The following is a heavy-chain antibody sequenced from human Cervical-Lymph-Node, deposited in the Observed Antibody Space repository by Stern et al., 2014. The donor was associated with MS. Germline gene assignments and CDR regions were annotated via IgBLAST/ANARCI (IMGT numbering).Heavy chain of an antibody. CDR2: IIPIFGTA. CDR1: GGTFSSYA. D-gene: IGHD3-10*01. V-gene: IGHV1-69*01. J-gene: IGHJ6*02. Sequence: VQLVQSGAEVKKPGSSVKVSCKASGGTFSSYAISWVRQAPGQGLEWTGGIIPIFGTANCAQKFQGRVTITADESTSTAYMELSSLRSEDTAVYYCARRGVRANPYYYGMDVWGQGTTVTVSS. CDR3: ARRGVRANPYYYGMDV.